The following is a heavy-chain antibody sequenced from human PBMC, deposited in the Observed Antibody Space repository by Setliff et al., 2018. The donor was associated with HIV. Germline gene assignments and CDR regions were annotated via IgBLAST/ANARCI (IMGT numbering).Heavy chain of an antibody. J-gene: IGHJ4*01. CDR2: INPKSGGT. V-gene: IGHV1-2*02. CDR1: GYTFTGYY. CDR3: AKDGISGGAYPPYYFDY. D-gene: IGHD2-15*01. Sequence: ASVKVSCKASGYTFTGYYMHWVRQAPGQGLEWMGWINPKSGGTNYAQNFQGRVTMTRDTSINTAYMELHWLTSDDTAVYYCAKDGISGGAYPPYYFDYWGHGTLVTVSS.